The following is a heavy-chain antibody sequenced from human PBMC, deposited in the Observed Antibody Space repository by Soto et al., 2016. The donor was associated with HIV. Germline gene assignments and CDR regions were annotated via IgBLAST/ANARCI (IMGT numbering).Heavy chain of an antibody. Sequence: QGLLVQSGPEVKKPGASVRVSCKASGYIFTTYGITWVRRAPGQGLEWVGWIKSYNGDTHYAPRLRDRVTMTSDASTNTAYLQLRSLTSDDTAVYYCARVYGGTTVTNHFDLWGQGTLVTVSS. V-gene: IGHV1-18*01. D-gene: IGHD4-17*01. CDR1: GYIFTTYG. J-gene: IGHJ4*02. CDR3: ARVYGGTTVTNHFDL. CDR2: IKSYNGDT.